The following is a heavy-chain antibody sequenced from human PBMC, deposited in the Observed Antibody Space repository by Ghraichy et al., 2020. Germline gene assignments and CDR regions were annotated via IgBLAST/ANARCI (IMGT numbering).Heavy chain of an antibody. D-gene: IGHD3-10*01. V-gene: IGHV4-34*01. Sequence: GSLSLTCAVYGGSFSGYYWSWIRQPPGKGLEWIGEINHSGSTNYNPSLKSRVTISVDTSKNQFSLKLSSVTAADTAVYYCARGTSRRITMVRGVKVTYYFDYWGQGTLVTVSS. CDR2: INHSGST. CDR3: ARGTSRRITMVRGVKVTYYFDY. CDR1: GGSFSGYY. J-gene: IGHJ4*02.